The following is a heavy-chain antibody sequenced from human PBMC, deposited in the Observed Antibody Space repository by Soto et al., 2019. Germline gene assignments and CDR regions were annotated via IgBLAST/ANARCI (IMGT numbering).Heavy chain of an antibody. CDR3: GRGGDTDYYYYYYMDV. Sequence: SETLSLTCAVYGGSFSGYYWSWIRQPPGKGLEWIGEINHSGSTNYNPSLKSRVTISVDTSKNQFSLKLSSVTAADTAVYYCGRGGDTDYYYYYYMDVWGKGTTVTVSS. CDR2: INHSGST. CDR1: GGSFSGYY. J-gene: IGHJ6*03. D-gene: IGHD3-10*01. V-gene: IGHV4-34*01.